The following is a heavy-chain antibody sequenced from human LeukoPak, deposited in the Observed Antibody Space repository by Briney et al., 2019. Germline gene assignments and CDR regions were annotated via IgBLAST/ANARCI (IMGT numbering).Heavy chain of an antibody. V-gene: IGHV4-59*01. J-gene: IGHJ4*02. D-gene: IGHD3-10*01. CDR2: IYYSGST. CDR1: GGSISSYY. CDR3: ARDRGLQYYFDY. Sequence: SETLSLTCTVSGGSISSYYWSWIRQPPGKGLEWIGYIYYSGSTDYNPSLKSRVTISVDTSKNQFSLKLSSVTAADTAVYYCARDRGLQYYFDYWGQGTLVTVSS.